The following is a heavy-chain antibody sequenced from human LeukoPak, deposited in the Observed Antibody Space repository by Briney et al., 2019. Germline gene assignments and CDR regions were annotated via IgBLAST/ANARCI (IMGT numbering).Heavy chain of an antibody. CDR1: GFTFSNAW. CDR2: IKSKTDGGTT. J-gene: IGHJ6*03. Sequence: GGSLRLSCAASGFTFSNAWMSWVRQAPGKGLEWVGRIKSKTDGGTTDYAAPVKGRFTISRDDSKNTLYLQMNSLKTEDTAVYYCTTDVHTSHGSWSPYYYYYMDVWGKGTTVTVSS. D-gene: IGHD6-13*01. V-gene: IGHV3-15*01. CDR3: TTDVHTSHGSWSPYYYYYMDV.